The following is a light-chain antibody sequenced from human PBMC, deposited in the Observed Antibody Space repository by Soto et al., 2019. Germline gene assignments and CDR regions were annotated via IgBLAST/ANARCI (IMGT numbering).Light chain of an antibody. J-gene: IGKJ1*01. Sequence: DIQMTQSPSTVSAYVGDSVTITCRASQSITTWLAWYQQKPGTAPKVLIYHASNLQSGVPSRFSGSGSGTEFTLTISSLQPDDFATYYCQQYNSYSFGQGTKVEIK. CDR1: QSITTW. V-gene: IGKV1-5*01. CDR2: HAS. CDR3: QQYNSYS.